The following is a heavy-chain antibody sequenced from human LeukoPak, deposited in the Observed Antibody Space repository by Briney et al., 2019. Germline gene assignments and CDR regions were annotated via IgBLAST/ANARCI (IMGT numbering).Heavy chain of an antibody. CDR1: GFTFSSYW. CDR3: ARELSNNWNYGKGY. CDR2: IKQDGSEK. Sequence: PGGSLRLSCAASGFTFSSYWMSWVRQAPGKGLEWVANIKQDGSEKYYVDSVKGRFTISRDNAKNSLYLQMNSLRAEDTAVYYCARELSNNWNYGKGYWGQGTLVTISS. J-gene: IGHJ4*02. D-gene: IGHD1-7*01. V-gene: IGHV3-7*01.